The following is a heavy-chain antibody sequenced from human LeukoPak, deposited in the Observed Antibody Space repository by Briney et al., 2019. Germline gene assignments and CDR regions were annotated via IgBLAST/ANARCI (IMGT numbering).Heavy chain of an antibody. CDR2: IIPIFGTA. Sequence: GASVKVSCKASGGTFSSYAISWVRQAPGQGLEWMGGIIPIFGTANYAQKFQGRVTITTDESTSTAYMELSRLRSEDTAVYYCARAGRSSVHLDYWGQGTLVTVSS. CDR1: GGTFSSYA. D-gene: IGHD6-6*01. J-gene: IGHJ4*02. CDR3: ARAGRSSVHLDY. V-gene: IGHV1-69*05.